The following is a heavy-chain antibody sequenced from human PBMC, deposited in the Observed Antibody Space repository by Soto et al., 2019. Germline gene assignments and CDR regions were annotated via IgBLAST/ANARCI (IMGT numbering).Heavy chain of an antibody. J-gene: IGHJ6*03. CDR2: IYYSGST. Sequence: PSETLSLTCTVSGGSISSSSYYWGWIRQPPGKGLEWIGSIYYSGSTYYNPSLKSRVTISVDTSKNQFSLKLSSVTAADTAVYYCARQMEDIVGVPAADLGRCCYVDVWGKETAVTVSS. CDR3: ARQMEDIVGVPAADLGRCCYVDV. D-gene: IGHD2-2*01. V-gene: IGHV4-39*01. CDR1: GGSISSSSYY.